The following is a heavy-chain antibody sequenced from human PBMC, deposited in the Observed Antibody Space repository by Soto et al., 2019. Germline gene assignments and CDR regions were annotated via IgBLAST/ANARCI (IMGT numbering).Heavy chain of an antibody. CDR1: GFSFSDYA. CDR3: AKVVRPSTTTTQPFNY. CDR2: ISRSGEFT. D-gene: IGHD4-17*01. Sequence: EVQLLESGGDLVQPGGYLRLSCAASGFSFSDYAMTWVRHAPGRGLQWVSGISRSGEFTYYADSVEGRFTISRDDSQNTLYLKMRSLRAEDTAVYYCAKVVRPSTTTTQPFNYWGQGTLVTVSS. V-gene: IGHV3-23*01. J-gene: IGHJ4*02.